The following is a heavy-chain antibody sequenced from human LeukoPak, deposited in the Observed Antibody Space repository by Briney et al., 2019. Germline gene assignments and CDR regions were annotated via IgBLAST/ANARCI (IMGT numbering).Heavy chain of an antibody. CDR2: ISYDGSNK. CDR1: GFTFSSYA. J-gene: IGHJ4*02. CDR3: ATGRDYADY. V-gene: IGHV3-30*04. D-gene: IGHD4-17*01. Sequence: GGSLRLSCAASGFTFSSYAMHWVRQAPGKGLEWVAVISYDGSNKYYADSVKGRFTISRDNSKNTLYLQMNSLRAEDTAVYYSATGRDYADYWGQGTLVTVSS.